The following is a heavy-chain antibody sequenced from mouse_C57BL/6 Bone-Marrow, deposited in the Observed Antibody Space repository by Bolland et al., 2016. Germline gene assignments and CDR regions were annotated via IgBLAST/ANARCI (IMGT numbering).Heavy chain of an antibody. CDR2: IHPNSGST. V-gene: IGHV1-64*01. Sequence: MIHPNSGSTNYNEKFKSNATLTVDKSSSTAYMQLSSLTSEDSAVYYCARLLRFYAMDYWGQGTS. J-gene: IGHJ4*01. D-gene: IGHD1-1*01. CDR3: ARLLRFYAMDY.